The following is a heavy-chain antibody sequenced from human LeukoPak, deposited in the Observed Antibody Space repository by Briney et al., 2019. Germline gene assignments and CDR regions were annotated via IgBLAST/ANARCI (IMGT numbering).Heavy chain of an antibody. CDR3: IKNTRTPTY. J-gene: IGHJ4*02. Sequence: GGSLRLSCAASGFTFNNYCMNWVRQAPGKGLEWVSSISSSSNYIYYADSVRGRFTVSRDNAKNALYLQMDSLTVEDTAIYYCIKNTRTPTYWGQGVLVTVSS. CDR1: GFTFNNYC. CDR2: ISSSSNYI. V-gene: IGHV3-21*01. D-gene: IGHD1-14*01.